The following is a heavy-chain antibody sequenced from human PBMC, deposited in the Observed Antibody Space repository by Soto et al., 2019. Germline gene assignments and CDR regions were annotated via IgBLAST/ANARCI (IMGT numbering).Heavy chain of an antibody. D-gene: IGHD3-22*01. CDR2: ISAYNGNT. CDR1: GYTFTSYG. CDR3: ARDLGTMIVVSPAAFDI. Sequence: ASVKVSCKASGYTFTSYGISWVRQAPGQGLEWMGWISAYNGNTNYAQKLLGRVTMTTDTSTSTAYMELRSLRSDDTAVYYCARDLGTMIVVSPAAFDIWGQGTMVTVSS. V-gene: IGHV1-18*01. J-gene: IGHJ3*02.